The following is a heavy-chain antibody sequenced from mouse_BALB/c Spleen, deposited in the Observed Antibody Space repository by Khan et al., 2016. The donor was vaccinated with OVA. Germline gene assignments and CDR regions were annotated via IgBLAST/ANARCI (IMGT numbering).Heavy chain of an antibody. CDR1: GFTFSNYA. Sequence: EVELVESGGGLVKPGGPLKLSCAASGFTFSNYALSWVRQTPEKRLEWVATISSGGDYTYYPDSVKGRFTISRDNAKNTLYLQMSSLRSEDTALYYCARHNYCPFAYWGQGTLVTVSA. J-gene: IGHJ3*01. CDR3: ARHNYCPFAY. CDR2: ISSGGDYT. V-gene: IGHV5-9-3*01. D-gene: IGHD2-1*01.